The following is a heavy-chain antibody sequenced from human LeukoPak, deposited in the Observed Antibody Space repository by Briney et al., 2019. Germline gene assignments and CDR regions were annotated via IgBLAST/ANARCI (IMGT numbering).Heavy chain of an antibody. Sequence: SETLSLTCTVSGDSISTSSSYWGWIRQPPGKGLEWIGSIYHSGSTYYNPSLKSRVTISVDTSKNQFSLKLSSVTAADTAVYYCARDLGGPFDYWGQGTLVTVSS. CDR3: ARDLGGPFDY. D-gene: IGHD3-16*01. CDR1: GDSISTSSSY. J-gene: IGHJ4*02. V-gene: IGHV4-39*07. CDR2: IYHSGST.